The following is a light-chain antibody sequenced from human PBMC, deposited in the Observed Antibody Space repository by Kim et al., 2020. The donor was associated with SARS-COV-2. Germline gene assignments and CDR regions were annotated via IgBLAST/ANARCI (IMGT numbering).Light chain of an antibody. V-gene: IGLV3-25*03. CDR1: ALPKQY. CDR2: TDS. Sequence: SYELTQPPSVSVSPGQTARITCSGDALPKQYAHWYQQKPGQAPVLVVYTDSERPSGIPERFSGSSSGTTVTLTISGVQAEDEADYYCQSADSSGTYWVFGGGTQLTVL. CDR3: QSADSSGTYWV. J-gene: IGLJ3*02.